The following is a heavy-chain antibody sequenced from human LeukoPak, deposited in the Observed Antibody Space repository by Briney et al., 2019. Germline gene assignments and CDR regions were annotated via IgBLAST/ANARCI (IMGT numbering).Heavy chain of an antibody. CDR1: GFTVSSNY. J-gene: IGHJ6*02. Sequence: PGGSLRLSCAASGFTVSSNYMSWVRQAPGKGLEWVGRIKSKTDGGTIDYAAPVKGRFTISRDDSKNTLYLQMNSLKTEDTGVYYCTTGRSFGYGMDVWGQGTTVTVSS. CDR3: TTGRSFGYGMDV. CDR2: IKSKTDGGTI. D-gene: IGHD3-16*01. V-gene: IGHV3-15*01.